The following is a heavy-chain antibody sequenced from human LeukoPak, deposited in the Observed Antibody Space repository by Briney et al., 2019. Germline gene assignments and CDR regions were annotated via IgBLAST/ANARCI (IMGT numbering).Heavy chain of an antibody. CDR1: GVSISSYY. V-gene: IGHV4-59*01. J-gene: IGHJ4*02. Sequence: SETLSLTCTVSGVSISSYYCSWIRQPPGKGLEWIGYIYYSGRSTYNPSLQSRVTISLDTSKNQFSLKLSSVTAADTAVYYCATSAAGPYYFDSWGQGSLVTVSS. CDR3: ATSAAGPYYFDS. CDR2: IYYSGRS. D-gene: IGHD6-13*01.